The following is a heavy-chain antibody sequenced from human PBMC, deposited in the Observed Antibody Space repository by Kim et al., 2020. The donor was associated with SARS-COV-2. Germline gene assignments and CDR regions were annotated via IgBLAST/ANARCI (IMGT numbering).Heavy chain of an antibody. J-gene: IGHJ6*02. D-gene: IGHD6-6*01. V-gene: IGHV3-53*01. Sequence: DAVKGRFTISRDNSKNTLYLQMNSLRAEDTAVYYCARAPGSSSDYYGMDVWGQGTTVTVSS. CDR3: ARAPGSSSDYYGMDV.